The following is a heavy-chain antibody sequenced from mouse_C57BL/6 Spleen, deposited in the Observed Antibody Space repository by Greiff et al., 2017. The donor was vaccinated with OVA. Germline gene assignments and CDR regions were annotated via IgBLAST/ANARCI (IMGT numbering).Heavy chain of an antibody. V-gene: IGHV1-61*01. CDR1: GYTFTSYW. J-gene: IGHJ4*01. Sequence: QVQLQQPGAELVRPGSSVKLSCKASGYTFTSYWMDWVKQRPGQGLEWIGNIYPSDSETHYNQKFKDKATLTVDKSSSTAYMQLSSLTSEDSAVYYCAWLGEDYAMDYWGQGTSVTVSS. CDR2: IYPSDSET. CDR3: AWLGEDYAMDY. D-gene: IGHD4-1*01.